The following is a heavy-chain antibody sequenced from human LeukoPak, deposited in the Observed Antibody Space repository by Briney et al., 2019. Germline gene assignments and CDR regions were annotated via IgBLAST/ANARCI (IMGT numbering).Heavy chain of an antibody. V-gene: IGHV1-18*01. CDR2: ISAYNGNT. CDR3: ARGWGYYDSSGLSDI. Sequence: ASVTVSCKASGYTFTSYGISWVRQAPGQGLEWMGWISAYNGNTNYAQKLQGRVTMTTDTSTSTAYMELRSLRSDDTAVYYCARGWGYYDSSGLSDIWGQGTMVTVSS. CDR1: GYTFTSYG. J-gene: IGHJ3*02. D-gene: IGHD3-22*01.